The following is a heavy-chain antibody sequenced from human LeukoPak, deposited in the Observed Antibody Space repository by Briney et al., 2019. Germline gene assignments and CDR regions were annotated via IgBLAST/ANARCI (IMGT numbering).Heavy chain of an antibody. CDR3: VRVFLESLTAGYFDH. D-gene: IGHD3-3*01. CDR1: GFTFDDYG. J-gene: IGHJ4*02. CDR2: ISYDGRQK. V-gene: IGHV3-30*03. Sequence: PGGSLRLSCAASGFTFDDYGMSWVRQAPGKGLEWVAVISYDGRQKYYADSVKGRFTISRDNSKDTVYLQMNSLRDEDSATYYCVRVFLESLTAGYFDHWGQGTLVTVSP.